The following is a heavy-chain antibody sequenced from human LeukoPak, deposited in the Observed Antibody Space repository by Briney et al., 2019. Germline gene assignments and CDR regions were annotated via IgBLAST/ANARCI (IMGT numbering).Heavy chain of an antibody. CDR2: IRYDGSNK. J-gene: IGHJ4*02. D-gene: IGHD3-22*01. V-gene: IGHV3-30*02. Sequence: GFLRLSCAASGFTFSSYGMHWVRQAPGKGLEWVAFIRYDGSNKYYADSVKGRFTISRDNSKNTLYLQMNSLRAEDTAVYYCAKDLTMKGEYFDYWGQGTLVTVSS. CDR1: GFTFSSYG. CDR3: AKDLTMKGEYFDY.